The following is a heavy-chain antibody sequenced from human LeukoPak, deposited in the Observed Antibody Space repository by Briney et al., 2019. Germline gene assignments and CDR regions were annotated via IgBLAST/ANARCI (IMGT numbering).Heavy chain of an antibody. V-gene: IGHV4-31*03. CDR2: IYYSGST. CDR3: ASNYYGSGSLDY. Sequence: SQTLSLTCTVSGGSISSGGYYWSWIRQHPGKGLEWIGYIYYSGSTYYNPSLKSRVTISVDTSKNQFSLKLSSVTAADTAVYYCASNYYGSGSLDYWGQGTLVTVSS. D-gene: IGHD3-10*01. J-gene: IGHJ4*02. CDR1: GGSISSGGYY.